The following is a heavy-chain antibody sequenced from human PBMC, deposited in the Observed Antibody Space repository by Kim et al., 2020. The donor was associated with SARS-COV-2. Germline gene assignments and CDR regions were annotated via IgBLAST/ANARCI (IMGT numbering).Heavy chain of an antibody. Sequence: GGSLRLSCAASGFTFNNFAMSWVRQAPGKGLEWVSTIGGGGVTTYYADSVKGRFTISRDNSKNTVFLQMNGLRAVDTAVYYCARFTLIRGVIITPFDYWGQGTLVTVSS. D-gene: IGHD3-10*01. V-gene: IGHV3-23*01. CDR1: GFTFNNFA. CDR3: ARFTLIRGVIITPFDY. J-gene: IGHJ4*02. CDR2: IGGGGVTT.